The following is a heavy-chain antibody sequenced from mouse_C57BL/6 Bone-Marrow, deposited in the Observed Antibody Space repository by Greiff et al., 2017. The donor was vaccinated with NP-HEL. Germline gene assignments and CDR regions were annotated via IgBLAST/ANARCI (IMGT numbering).Heavy chain of an antibody. CDR2: IDPSDSYT. Sequence: VQLQQPGAELVKPGASVKLSCKASGYTFTSYWMQWVKQRPGQGLEWIGEIDPSDSYTNYNQKFKGKATLTVDTSSSTAYMQLSSLTSEDSAVYYCATAYPEGAMDYWGQGTSVTVSS. V-gene: IGHV1-50*01. D-gene: IGHD2-10*01. CDR3: ATAYPEGAMDY. J-gene: IGHJ4*01. CDR1: GYTFTSYW.